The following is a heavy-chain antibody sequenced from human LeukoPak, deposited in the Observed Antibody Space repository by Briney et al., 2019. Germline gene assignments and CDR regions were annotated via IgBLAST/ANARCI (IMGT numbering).Heavy chain of an antibody. Sequence: GGSLRLSCAASGFTFSSYGMHWVRQAPGKGLEWVAVISYDGSNKYYADSVEGRFTISRDNSKNTLYLQMNSLRAEDTAVYYCAKGDYGDGPPDYWGQGTLVTVSS. J-gene: IGHJ4*02. CDR2: ISYDGSNK. CDR1: GFTFSSYG. V-gene: IGHV3-30*18. D-gene: IGHD4-17*01. CDR3: AKGDYGDGPPDY.